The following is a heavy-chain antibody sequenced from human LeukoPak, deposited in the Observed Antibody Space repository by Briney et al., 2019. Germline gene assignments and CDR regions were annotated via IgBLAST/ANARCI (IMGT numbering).Heavy chain of an antibody. D-gene: IGHD6-13*01. CDR1: GGSISSSSYY. V-gene: IGHV4-39*01. CDR3: ARPTAGHFDY. Sequence: SETLSLTCTVSGGSISSSSYYWGWIRQPPGEGLEWIGSIYYSGSTYYNPSLKSRVTISVDTSKNQFSLKLSSVTAADTAVYYCARPTAGHFDYWGQGTLVTVSS. CDR2: IYYSGST. J-gene: IGHJ4*02.